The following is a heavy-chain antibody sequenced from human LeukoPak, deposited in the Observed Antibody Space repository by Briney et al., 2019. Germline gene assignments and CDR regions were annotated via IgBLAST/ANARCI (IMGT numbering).Heavy chain of an antibody. CDR2: IRYDGSNK. Sequence: PGGSLRLSCAASGFTFSSYGMHWVRQAPGKGLEWVAFIRYDGSNKYYADSVKGRFTISRDNSKNTLYLQMNSLRAEDTAVYYCARAFTGIAAAGFDYWGQGTLVTVSS. CDR3: ARAFTGIAAAGFDY. D-gene: IGHD6-13*01. CDR1: GFTFSSYG. J-gene: IGHJ4*02. V-gene: IGHV3-30*02.